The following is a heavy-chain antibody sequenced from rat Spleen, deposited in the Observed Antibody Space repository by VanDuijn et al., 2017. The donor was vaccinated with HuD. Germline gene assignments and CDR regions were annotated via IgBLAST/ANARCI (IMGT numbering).Heavy chain of an antibody. V-gene: IGHV5S13*01. CDR2: ISTGGGNT. Sequence: EVRLVESGGGLVQPGRSLKLSCAASGFNLVDYWMGWVRQAPGKGLEWVASISTGGGNTYCRDSVKGRFTISRDNTKNTLYLQMDSLRSDDTATYYCATRDGGYPGWGQGTLVTVSS. J-gene: IGHJ3*01. CDR3: ATRDGGYPG. CDR1: GFNLVDYW. D-gene: IGHD1-11*01.